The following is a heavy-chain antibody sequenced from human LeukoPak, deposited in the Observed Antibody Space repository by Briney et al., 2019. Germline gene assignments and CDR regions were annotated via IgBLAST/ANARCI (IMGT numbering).Heavy chain of an antibody. V-gene: IGHV3-33*05. D-gene: IGHD1-20*01. Sequence: GGSLRLSCAASGFTFSSYGMHWVRQAPGKGLDWVALTSSDRNTKYYADSVKGRFTISRDNSKNTLFLQMNSLKTEDTAVYYCTTEINWNDVDYWGQGTLVTVSS. J-gene: IGHJ4*02. CDR1: GFTFSSYG. CDR2: TSSDRNTK. CDR3: TTEINWNDVDY.